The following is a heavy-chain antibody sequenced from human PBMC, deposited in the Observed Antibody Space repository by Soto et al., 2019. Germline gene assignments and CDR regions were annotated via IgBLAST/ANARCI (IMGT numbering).Heavy chain of an antibody. V-gene: IGHV1-69*13. J-gene: IGHJ6*02. CDR1: GGTFSSYA. CDR2: IIPIFGTA. Sequence: SVKVSCKASGGTFSSYAISWVRQAPGQGLEWMGGIIPIFGTANYAQKFQGRVTITADESTSTAYMELSSLRSEDTAVYYCARDRKNSGWYEGGMDVWGQGTTVTVSS. CDR3: ARDRKNSGWYEGGMDV. D-gene: IGHD6-19*01.